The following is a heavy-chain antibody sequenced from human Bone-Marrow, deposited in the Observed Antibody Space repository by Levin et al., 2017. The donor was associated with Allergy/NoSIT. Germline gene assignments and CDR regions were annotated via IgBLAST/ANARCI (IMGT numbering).Heavy chain of an antibody. J-gene: IGHJ4*02. CDR2: ISNDSNNK. CDR1: GFTFSNYG. V-gene: IGHV3-30*03. D-gene: IGHD3-22*01. CDR3: AGYDSSGYYRLDF. Sequence: PGGSLRLSCIASGFTFSNYGMHWVRQAPGKGPEWVATISNDSNNKHYIDSVKGRFTISRDNSENTLYLQMNSLRTEDTALYYCAGYDSSGYYRLDFWGQGTLVTVSS.